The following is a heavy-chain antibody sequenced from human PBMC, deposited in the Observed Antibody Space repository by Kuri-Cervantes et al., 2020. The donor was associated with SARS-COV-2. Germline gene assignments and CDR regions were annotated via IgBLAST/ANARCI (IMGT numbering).Heavy chain of an antibody. CDR2: ISSSSSYI. J-gene: IGHJ3*02. CDR1: GFTFSSYE. CDR3: AKDYRYVWGSYDAFDI. Sequence: GESLNISCAASGFTFSSYEMNWVRQAPGKGLEWVSSISSSSSYIYYADSVKGRFTISRDNAKNSLYLQMNSLRAEDTAVYYCAKDYRYVWGSYDAFDIWGQGTMVTVSS. D-gene: IGHD3-16*01. V-gene: IGHV3-21*01.